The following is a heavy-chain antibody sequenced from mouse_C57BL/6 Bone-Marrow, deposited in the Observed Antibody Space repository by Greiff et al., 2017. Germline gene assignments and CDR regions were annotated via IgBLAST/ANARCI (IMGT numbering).Heavy chain of an antibody. CDR1: GFTFSDYY. D-gene: IGHD1-1*01. CDR3: ARDFAHRQYGSSPYAMDY. V-gene: IGHV5-16*01. Sequence: EVHLVESEGGLVQPGSSMKLSCTASGFTFSDYYMAWVRQVPEKGLEWVANINYDGSSTYYLDSLKSRFIISRDNAKNILYLQMSSLKSEDTATYYCARDFAHRQYGSSPYAMDYWGQGTSVTVSS. J-gene: IGHJ4*01. CDR2: INYDGSST.